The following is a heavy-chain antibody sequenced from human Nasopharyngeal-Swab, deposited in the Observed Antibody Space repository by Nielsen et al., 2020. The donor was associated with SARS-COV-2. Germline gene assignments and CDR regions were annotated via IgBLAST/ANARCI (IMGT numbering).Heavy chain of an antibody. D-gene: IGHD6-13*01. CDR2: VYYSGST. J-gene: IGHJ4*02. CDR3: ARLDPYSSRDDY. V-gene: IGHV4-39*01. Sequence: WIRQPPGRGLEWIGSVYYSGSTYYNPSLKSRVTISVDTSKNQFSLKLSSVTAADTAVYYCARLDPYSSRDDYWGQGTLVTVSS.